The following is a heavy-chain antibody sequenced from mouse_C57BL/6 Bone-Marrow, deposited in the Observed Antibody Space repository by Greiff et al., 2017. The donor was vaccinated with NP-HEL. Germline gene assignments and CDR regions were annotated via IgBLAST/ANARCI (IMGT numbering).Heavy chain of an antibody. CDR2: IYPGNSDT. CDR3: TRASHYYGSSYGYFDV. V-gene: IGHV1-5*01. Sequence: DVQLQESGTVLARPGASVKMSCKTSGYTFTSYWMHWVKQRPGQGLEWIGAIYPGNSDTSYNQKFKGKAKLTAVTSASTAYMELSSLTNEDSAVYYCTRASHYYGSSYGYFDVWGTGTTVTVSS. J-gene: IGHJ1*03. CDR1: GYTFTSYW. D-gene: IGHD1-1*01.